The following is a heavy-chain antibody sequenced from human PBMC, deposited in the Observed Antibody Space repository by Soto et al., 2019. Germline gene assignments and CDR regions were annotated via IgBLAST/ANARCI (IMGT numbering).Heavy chain of an antibody. CDR2: LSHDGTVT. D-gene: IGHD6-19*01. CDR1: GFNFHAYG. J-gene: IGHJ5*01. Sequence: QVQLVESGGGVVQPGRSLRLSCGASGFNFHAYGMHWVRQAPGKGLEWVAMLSHDGTVTYYGDSVRGRFTVSRDESKNSLYLQMYSLRPEDTAMYYCARDWGSSGWYNWFDSWGQGTLVTVSS. V-gene: IGHV3-30*03. CDR3: ARDWGSSGWYNWFDS.